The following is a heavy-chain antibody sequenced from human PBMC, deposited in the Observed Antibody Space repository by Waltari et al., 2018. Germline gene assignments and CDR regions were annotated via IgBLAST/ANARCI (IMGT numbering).Heavy chain of an antibody. CDR3: ARWSGYSVYYFDY. Sequence: QVQLQESGPGLVKPSETLSLTCAVSGYSISSGYYWGWIRQPPGRGLEWIGSIDPSGSTYYTPSLKSRVTISVDTSKNQFSLKLSSVTAADTAVYYCARWSGYSVYYFDYWGQGTLVTVSS. CDR2: IDPSGST. J-gene: IGHJ4*02. CDR1: GYSISSGYY. D-gene: IGHD3-3*01. V-gene: IGHV4-38-2*01.